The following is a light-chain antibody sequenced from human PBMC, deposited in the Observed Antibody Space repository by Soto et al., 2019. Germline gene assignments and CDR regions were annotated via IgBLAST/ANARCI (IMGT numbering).Light chain of an antibody. CDR2: GAS. Sequence: ESLLTQSPGSLSLSPGEGATLSCRSSQNVISNYLAWYQKKPGQAPRLLIYGASSRATGIPDRFSGSGSVTDFTLTISRLEPEDFAVYYCQKYDTAPYSFGQGTKLEIK. CDR3: QKYDTAPYS. J-gene: IGKJ2*03. CDR1: QNVISNY. V-gene: IGKV3-20*01.